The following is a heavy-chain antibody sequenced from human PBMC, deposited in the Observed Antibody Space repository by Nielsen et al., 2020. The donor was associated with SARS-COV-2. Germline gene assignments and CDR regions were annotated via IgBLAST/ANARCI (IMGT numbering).Heavy chain of an antibody. CDR2: ISGSGGSA. V-gene: IGHV3-23*01. Sequence: GESLKISCAGSGFTFSSYAMSWVRQAPGKGLELVSTISGSGGSAYYADSVKGRFTISRDNSKNTLYLQMNSLRAEDTAVYYCAKPTQHLVREAFYYYYHMDVWGQGTTVTVSS. CDR3: AKPTQHLVREAFYYYYHMDV. J-gene: IGHJ6*02. CDR1: GFTFSSYA. D-gene: IGHD6-13*01.